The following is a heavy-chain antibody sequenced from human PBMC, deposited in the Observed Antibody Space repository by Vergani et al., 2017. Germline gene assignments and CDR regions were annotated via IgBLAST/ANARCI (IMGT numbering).Heavy chain of an antibody. D-gene: IGHD2-2*01. Sequence: EVQLVESGGGLVKPGGSLRLSCAASGFTFSNAWMSWVRQAPGKGLEWVGRIKSKTDGGTTDYAAPVKGRFTISRDDSKNTLYLQMNSLKTEDTAVYYCTTEGGSSTSCPYYDSYYMDVWGKGTTVTVSS. J-gene: IGHJ6*03. CDR2: IKSKTDGGTT. CDR1: GFTFSNAW. CDR3: TTEGGSSTSCPYYDSYYMDV. V-gene: IGHV3-15*01.